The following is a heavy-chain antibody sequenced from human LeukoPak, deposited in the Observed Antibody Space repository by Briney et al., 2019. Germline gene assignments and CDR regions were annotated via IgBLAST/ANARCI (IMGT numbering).Heavy chain of an antibody. V-gene: IGHV4-4*02. CDR1: GGSISSSYW. CDR2: VYHSVST. J-gene: IGHJ3*02. Sequence: SETLSLTCAVSGGSISSSYWWSWVRQPPGRGLEWIGEVYHSVSTNYYPSLKSRVTISIEKSKNQFSLKLSSVTAADTAVYYCAGAYCGGDCYSGRAFDIWGQGTMVTVSS. D-gene: IGHD2-21*02. CDR3: AGAYCGGDCYSGRAFDI.